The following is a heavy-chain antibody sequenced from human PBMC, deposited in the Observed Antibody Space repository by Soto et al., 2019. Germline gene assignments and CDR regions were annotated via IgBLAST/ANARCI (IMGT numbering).Heavy chain of an antibody. CDR1: GFTFSSYG. CDR2: ISYDGSNK. V-gene: IGHV3-30*18. J-gene: IGHJ4*02. D-gene: IGHD3-16*01. Sequence: QVQLVESGGGVVQPGRSLRLSCAASGFTFSSYGMHWVRQAPGKGLEWVAVISYDGSNKYYADSVKGRFTISRDNSKNTLYLQMNSLRAEDTAVYYCAKATGEGGYWGQGTLVTVSS. CDR3: AKATGEGGY.